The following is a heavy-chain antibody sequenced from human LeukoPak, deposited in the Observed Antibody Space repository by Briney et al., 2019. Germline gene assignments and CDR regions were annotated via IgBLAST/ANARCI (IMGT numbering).Heavy chain of an antibody. CDR2: IYYSGST. CDR3: ARHSVLGGYYFDY. J-gene: IGHJ4*02. V-gene: IGHV4-39*01. Sequence: SQTLCLTRTVSGGSISRSSYYWGWIRQPPGKGLEWVGSIYYSGSTYYNPSLKSRVTISVDTSKNQFSLKLSSVTAADTAVYYCARHSVLGGYYFDYWGQGTLVTVSS. D-gene: IGHD2/OR15-2a*01. CDR1: GGSISRSSYY.